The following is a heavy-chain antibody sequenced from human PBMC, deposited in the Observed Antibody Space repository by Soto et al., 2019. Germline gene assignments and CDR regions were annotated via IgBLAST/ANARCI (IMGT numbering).Heavy chain of an antibody. D-gene: IGHD5-12*01. CDR3: ARDKGGYVRFDY. CDR1: GFTVSSNY. V-gene: IGHV3-66*01. J-gene: IGHJ4*02. Sequence: GGSLRLSCAASGFTVSSNYMSWVRQAPGKGLEWVSVIYSGGSTYYADSVKGRFTISRDNSKNTLYLQMNSLRAEDTAVYYCARDKGGYVRFDYWGQGTLVTVPS. CDR2: IYSGGST.